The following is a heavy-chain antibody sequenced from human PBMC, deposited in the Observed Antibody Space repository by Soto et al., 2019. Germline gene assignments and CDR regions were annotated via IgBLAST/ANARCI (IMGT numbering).Heavy chain of an antibody. J-gene: IGHJ4*02. Sequence: QVKLQESGPGLVKHSETLSLTCTVSGASVSSGSYYWSWIRQSPGKGLEWIGYIYYSGTTNYNPSLRSRVTMSVDTSMNQLFLKLNSVTAADTAVYYCARSTSTIFGVITLFFDYWGQGTLVTVSS. D-gene: IGHD3-3*01. CDR3: ARSTSTIFGVITLFFDY. V-gene: IGHV4-61*01. CDR2: IYYSGTT. CDR1: GASVSSGSYY.